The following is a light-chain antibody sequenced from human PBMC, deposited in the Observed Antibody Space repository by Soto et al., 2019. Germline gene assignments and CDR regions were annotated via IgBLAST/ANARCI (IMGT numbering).Light chain of an antibody. CDR1: QSVSIN. V-gene: IGKV3-15*01. CDR2: GAS. Sequence: EIGMTQSPATLSVSPGERATLSCRASQSVSINLAWFQQKPGQAPRLLIYGASTRATGIPARFSGSGSGTEFTLTISSLQSEDFAVYYCQQYNNWPSMYTFGQGTKLEFK. CDR3: QQYNNWPSMYT. J-gene: IGKJ2*01.